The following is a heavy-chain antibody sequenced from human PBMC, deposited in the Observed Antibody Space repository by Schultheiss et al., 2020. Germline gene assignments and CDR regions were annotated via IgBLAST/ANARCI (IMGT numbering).Heavy chain of an antibody. CDR1: GGSISSGGYS. J-gene: IGHJ6*03. V-gene: IGHV4-30-2*01. D-gene: IGHD3-3*01. CDR3: ARGSSVGGHYDFWSGRIIPYYYYDYMDV. CDR2: IYHSGST. Sequence: SETMSLTCDVSGGSISSGGYSWSWIRQPPGKGLEWIGYIYHSGSTYYNPSLKSRVTISVDRSKNQFSLKLSSVTAADTAVYYCARGSSVGGHYDFWSGRIIPYYYYDYMDVWGKGTTVTGYS.